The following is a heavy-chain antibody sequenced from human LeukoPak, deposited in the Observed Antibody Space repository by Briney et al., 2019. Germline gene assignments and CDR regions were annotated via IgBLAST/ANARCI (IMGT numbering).Heavy chain of an antibody. J-gene: IGHJ4*02. Sequence: GGSLRLSCAAAGFTFRSYGMTWVRQAPGKGLEWVSSITGRGDSTYYADSVKGRFIISRDNSKNTLYLQMNSLRAEDTAVYYCARGQVRRGAFDYWGQGTLVTVSS. CDR1: GFTFRSYG. D-gene: IGHD3-10*01. V-gene: IGHV3-23*01. CDR3: ARGQVRRGAFDY. CDR2: ITGRGDST.